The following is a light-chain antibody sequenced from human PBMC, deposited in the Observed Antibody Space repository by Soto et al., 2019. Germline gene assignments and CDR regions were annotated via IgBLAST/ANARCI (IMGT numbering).Light chain of an antibody. Sequence: QSVLTQPPSVSGAPGQRVTISCTGSSSNIGAGYDVHWYQQLPGTAPKLLIYGNSNRPSGVPDRFSGSKSGTSASLAITGLQAEDEADYYCQSYDSSLSGDAVFAGGTQLTVL. CDR2: GNS. CDR3: QSYDSSLSGDAV. CDR1: SSNIGAGYD. J-gene: IGLJ7*01. V-gene: IGLV1-40*01.